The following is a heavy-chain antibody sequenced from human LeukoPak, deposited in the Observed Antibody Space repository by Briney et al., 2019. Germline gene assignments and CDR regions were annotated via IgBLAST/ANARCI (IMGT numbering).Heavy chain of an antibody. CDR1: GYTFTCYY. CDR2: INPNSGGT. D-gene: IGHD3-10*01. V-gene: IGHV1-2*02. CDR3: ASHLWFGELFAFDI. J-gene: IGHJ3*02. Sequence: ASVKVSCKASGYTFTCYYMHWVRQAPGQGLEWMGWINPNSGGTNYAQKFQGRVTMTRDTSISTAYMELSRLRSDDTAVYYCASHLWFGELFAFDIWGQGTMVTVSS.